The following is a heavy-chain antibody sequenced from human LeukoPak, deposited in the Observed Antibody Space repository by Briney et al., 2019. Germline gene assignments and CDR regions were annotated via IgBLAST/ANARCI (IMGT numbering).Heavy chain of an antibody. CDR3: ARHPLRGGFDY. D-gene: IGHD3-10*01. CDR1: GVSITDYY. V-gene: IGHV4-59*08. J-gene: IGHJ4*02. CDR2: IFHTGDT. Sequence: SETLSLTCTVSGVSITDYYWSWIRQPPGKGLEWIACIFHTGDTRYNPSLKSRITISLDTSKNQFSLKLNSVTAADTAVYYCARHPLRGGFDYWGQGTLVTVSS.